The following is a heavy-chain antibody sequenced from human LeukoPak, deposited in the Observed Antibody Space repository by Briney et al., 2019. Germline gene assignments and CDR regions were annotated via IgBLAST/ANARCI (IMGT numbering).Heavy chain of an antibody. V-gene: IGHV4-59*01. CDR2: IYYSGST. D-gene: IGHD3-3*01. CDR1: RGSISSYY. J-gene: IGHJ4*02. CDR3: ARGGLDFWSRYYSFDH. Sequence: KTSETLSLTCAVCRGSISSYYRSWIRQPPGKGLEWLGYIYYSGSTNYNPSLKSRVTISVDTSKNQFSLKLSSVTAADTAVYYCARGGLDFWSRYYSFDHWGQGTLVTVSS.